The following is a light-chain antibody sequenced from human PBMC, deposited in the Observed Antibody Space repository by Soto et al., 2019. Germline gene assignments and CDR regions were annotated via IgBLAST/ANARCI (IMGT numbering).Light chain of an antibody. CDR3: CSYTSSSTRI. CDR1: SSDVGHYND. J-gene: IGLJ2*01. CDR2: DVN. Sequence: QSALTQPASVSGSPGQSITISCTGTSSDVGHYNDVSWYQQYPGKAPKLMIYDVNTRPSGVSNRFSGSKSGNTASLTISGLQAEDEADYYCCSYTSSSTRIFGGGTKLTVL. V-gene: IGLV2-14*01.